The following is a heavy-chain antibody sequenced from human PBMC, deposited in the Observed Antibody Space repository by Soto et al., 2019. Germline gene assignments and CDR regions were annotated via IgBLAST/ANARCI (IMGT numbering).Heavy chain of an antibody. CDR1: GFTFSSYG. D-gene: IGHD3-9*01. V-gene: IGHV3-30*18. CDR3: AKDRGTYYDILDY. CDR2: ISYDGSNK. J-gene: IGHJ4*02. Sequence: QVQLVESGGGVVQPGRSLRLSCAASGFTFSSYGMHWVRQAPGKGLEWVAVISYDGSNKYYADSVQGRFTISRDNSKNTLYLQMNSLRAEDTAVYYCAKDRGTYYDILDYWGQGTLVTVSS.